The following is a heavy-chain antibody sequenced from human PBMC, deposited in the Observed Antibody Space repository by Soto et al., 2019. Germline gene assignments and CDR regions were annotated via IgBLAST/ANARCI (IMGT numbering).Heavy chain of an antibody. J-gene: IGHJ4*02. CDR1: GFSVTSSY. V-gene: IGHV3-53*01. Sequence: GGSLRLSCAASGFSVTSSYMTWVRQAPGKGLECVSVIYAGGNTYYPDSVKGRFTISSDNSKNTLFLQMNNLRAEDTAVYYCARVTTFYDILTSSYALNYFDYWGQGTRVTVSS. CDR2: IYAGGNT. CDR3: ARVTTFYDILTSSYALNYFDY. D-gene: IGHD3-9*01.